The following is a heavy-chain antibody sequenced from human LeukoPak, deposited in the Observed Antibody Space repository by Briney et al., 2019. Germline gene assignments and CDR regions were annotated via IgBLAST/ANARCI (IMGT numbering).Heavy chain of an antibody. J-gene: IGHJ4*02. CDR3: ARAGYNWEHDY. Sequence: GGSLRLSCEASGFTFSTYWMSWVRRAPGKGPECVANIKPDGSDKYYVDSMKGRFTISRDNAKNTLYLQMNSLRAEDTAVYYCARAGYNWEHDYWGQGTLVTVSS. CDR2: IKPDGSDK. CDR1: GFTFSTYW. D-gene: IGHD5-24*01. V-gene: IGHV3-7*01.